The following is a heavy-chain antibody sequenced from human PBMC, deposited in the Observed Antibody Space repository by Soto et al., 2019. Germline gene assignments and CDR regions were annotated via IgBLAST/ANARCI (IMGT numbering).Heavy chain of an antibody. CDR1: GFAFHTYA. J-gene: IGHJ4*02. D-gene: IGHD7-27*01. CDR2: ISGSGVLT. V-gene: IGHV3-23*01. Sequence: EVQLLESGGGLVQPGGSLRLSCAASGFAFHTYAISWVRQAPGKGLEWVSSISGSGVLTYYADSVKGRFTISRDNSKITLSMHMKKLRDDDTAVYYWAKDALDLTQTPTLFDYWGLGTLVTFSP. CDR3: AKDALDLTQTPTLFDY.